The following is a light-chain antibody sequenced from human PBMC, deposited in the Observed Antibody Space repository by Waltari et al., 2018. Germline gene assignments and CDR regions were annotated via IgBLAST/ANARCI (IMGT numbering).Light chain of an antibody. V-gene: IGLV2-14*03. CDR3: SSYIDSTTLEL. CDR1: SSDLGGYNY. CDR2: DVS. J-gene: IGLJ2*01. Sequence: QSALTQPASVSGSPGQSITISCTGTSSDLGGYNYVSWYQQVPGKAPRLIIYDVSYRPSGVSSRFSGSKSGNTASLTISGLQAGDEADYFCSSYIDSTTLELFGGGTSLTVL.